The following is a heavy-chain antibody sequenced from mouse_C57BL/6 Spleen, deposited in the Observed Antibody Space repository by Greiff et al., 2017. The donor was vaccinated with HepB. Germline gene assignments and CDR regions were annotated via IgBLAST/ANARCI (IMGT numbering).Heavy chain of an antibody. D-gene: IGHD1-1*01. CDR1: GFTFSDYG. V-gene: IGHV5-17*01. J-gene: IGHJ1*03. CDR2: ISSGSSTI. CDR3: ARLFRGSSYWYFDV. Sequence: EVHLVESGGGLVKPGGSLKLSCAASGFTFSDYGMHWVRQAPEKGLEWVAYISSGSSTIYYADTVKGRFTISRDNAKNTLFLQMTSLRSEDTAMYYCARLFRGSSYWYFDVWGTGTTVTVSS.